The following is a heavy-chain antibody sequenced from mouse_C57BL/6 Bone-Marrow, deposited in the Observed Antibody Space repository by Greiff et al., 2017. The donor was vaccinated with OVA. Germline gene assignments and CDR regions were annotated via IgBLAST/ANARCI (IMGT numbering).Heavy chain of an antibody. D-gene: IGHD4-1*01. CDR3: ALTGTGRYWYFDV. Sequence: VQLKQPGAELVKPGASVKLSCKASGYTFTSYWMHWVKQRPGRGLEWIGRIDPNSGGTKYNEKFKSKATLTVDKPSSTAYMQLSSLTSEDSAVYYCALTGTGRYWYFDVWGTGTTVTVSS. CDR1: GYTFTSYW. CDR2: IDPNSGGT. V-gene: IGHV1-72*01. J-gene: IGHJ1*03.